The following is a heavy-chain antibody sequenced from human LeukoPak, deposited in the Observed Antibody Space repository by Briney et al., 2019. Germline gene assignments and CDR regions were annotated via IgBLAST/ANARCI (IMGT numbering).Heavy chain of an antibody. CDR3: RRNSGY. J-gene: IGHJ4*02. D-gene: IGHD4-23*01. Sequence: GGSLRLSCVASGFTVRSAYMSWVRQAPGKGLQWVSVIYSDGRTYYTDSVKGRFTISRDNSKNTLYLQMNSLRAEDTAVYYCRRNSGYWGQGTLVTVSS. V-gene: IGHV3-53*01. CDR1: GFTVRSAY. CDR2: IYSDGRT.